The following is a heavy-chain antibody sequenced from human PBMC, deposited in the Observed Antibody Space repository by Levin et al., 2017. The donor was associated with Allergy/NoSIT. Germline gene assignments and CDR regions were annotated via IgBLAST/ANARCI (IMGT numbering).Heavy chain of an antibody. CDR2: INSDGSST. CDR3: ARARTYSSSWTGYFDY. D-gene: IGHD6-13*01. J-gene: IGHJ4*02. Sequence: QAGGSLRLSCAASGFTFNSYWMHWVRQAPGKGLVWVSRINSDGSSTRYADSVKGRFTISRDNAKNTLYLQMNSLRAEDTAVYHCARARTYSSSWTGYFDYWGQGTLVTASS. CDR1: GFTFNSYW. V-gene: IGHV3-74*01.